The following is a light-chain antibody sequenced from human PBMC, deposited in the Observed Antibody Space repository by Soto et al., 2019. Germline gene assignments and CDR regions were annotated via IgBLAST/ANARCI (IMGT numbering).Light chain of an antibody. CDR2: EVT. Sequence: QSALTQPASVSGSPGQSITISCTGTSSDVGGYNYVSWYQQHPGKAPKLIIYEVTNRPSGASNRFSGSKSGNTASLTISGLQAEDEADYYCNSYTTTSSWVFGGGTKLTVL. V-gene: IGLV2-14*01. CDR3: NSYTTTSSWV. J-gene: IGLJ3*02. CDR1: SSDVGGYNY.